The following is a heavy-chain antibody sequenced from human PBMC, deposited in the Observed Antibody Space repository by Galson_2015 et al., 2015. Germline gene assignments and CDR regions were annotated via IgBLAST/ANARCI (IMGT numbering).Heavy chain of an antibody. V-gene: IGHV1-18*01. CDR1: GYTFTSYG. J-gene: IGHJ4*02. Sequence: SVKVSCTASGYTFTSYGISWLRQAPGQGLEWMGWISAYNGNTNYAQKLQGRVTMTTDTSTSTAYMELRSLRSDDTAVYYCARIGSGQYSSSQLWDYWGQGTLVTVSS. CDR3: ARIGSGQYSSSQLWDY. D-gene: IGHD6-6*01. CDR2: ISAYNGNT.